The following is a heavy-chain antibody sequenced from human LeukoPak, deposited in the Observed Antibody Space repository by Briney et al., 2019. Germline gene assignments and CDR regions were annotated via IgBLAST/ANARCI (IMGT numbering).Heavy chain of an antibody. CDR1: GGSISSSSYY. J-gene: IGHJ6*03. D-gene: IGHD3-10*01. CDR2: IYYSGST. V-gene: IGHV4-39*01. CDR3: ARQFFEFHFPYYYYYYMDV. Sequence: SETLSLTCTVSGGSISSSSYYWGWIRQPPGKGLEWIGSIYYSGSTYYNPSLKSRVTISVDTSKNQFSLKLSSVTAADTAVYYCARQFFEFHFPYYYYYYMDVWGKGTTVTVSS.